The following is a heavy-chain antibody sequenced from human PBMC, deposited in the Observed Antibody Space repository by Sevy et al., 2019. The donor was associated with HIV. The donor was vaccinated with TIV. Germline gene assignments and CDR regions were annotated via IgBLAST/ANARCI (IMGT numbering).Heavy chain of an antibody. Sequence: GGSLRLSCGVSGFTFSNHWMSWVRQAAGKGLEWVANIKKDGTDKFYVDSVKGRFSISRDNAENSLYLEMNSLRVEDTAVYYCARDRRVEYGGSDYWGQGTLVTVSS. CDR3: ARDRRVEYGGSDY. CDR2: IKKDGTDK. J-gene: IGHJ4*02. D-gene: IGHD3-10*01. V-gene: IGHV3-7*03. CDR1: GFTFSNHW.